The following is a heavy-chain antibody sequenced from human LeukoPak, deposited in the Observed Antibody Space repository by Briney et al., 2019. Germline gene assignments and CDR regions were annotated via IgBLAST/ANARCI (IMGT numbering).Heavy chain of an antibody. CDR3: ATGTGGYSYGYGHFDY. CDR2: IIPIFGTA. Sequence: ASVKVSCQASGGTFHNYAITWVRQAPGQGLEWMGGIIPIFGTANCAQKFQGRVTITADESTSTAYMELSSLRSEDTAVYYCATGTGGYSYGYGHFDYWGQGTLVTVSS. V-gene: IGHV1-69*13. D-gene: IGHD5-18*01. CDR1: GGTFHNYA. J-gene: IGHJ4*02.